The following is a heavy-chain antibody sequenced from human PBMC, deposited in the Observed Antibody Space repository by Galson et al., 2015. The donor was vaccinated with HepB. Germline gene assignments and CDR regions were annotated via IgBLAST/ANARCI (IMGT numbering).Heavy chain of an antibody. D-gene: IGHD3-3*01. J-gene: IGHJ4*02. V-gene: IGHV3-48*02. Sequence: SLRLSCAASGFTFSSYSMNWVRQAPGKGLEWVSYISSSSSTIYYADSVKGRFTISRDNAKNSLYLQMNSLRDEDTAVYYCARDAPAGINYDFWSGYYSEAYYFDYWGQGTLVTVSS. CDR2: ISSSSSTI. CDR3: ARDAPAGINYDFWSGYYSEAYYFDY. CDR1: GFTFSSYS.